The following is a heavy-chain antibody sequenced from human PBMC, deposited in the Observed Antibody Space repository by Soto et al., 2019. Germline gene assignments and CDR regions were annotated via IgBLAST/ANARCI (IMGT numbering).Heavy chain of an antibody. V-gene: IGHV4-34*01. D-gene: IGHD3-22*01. CDR2: INHSGST. CDR1: GGSFSGYY. Sequence: SETLSLTCAVYGGSFSGYYWSWIRQPPGKGLEWIGEINHSGSTNYNPSLKSRVTISVDTSKNQFSLKLSSVTAADTAVYYCARTSLRDSSGYYYSEFDYWGQGTLVTVSS. CDR3: ARTSLRDSSGYYYSEFDY. J-gene: IGHJ4*02.